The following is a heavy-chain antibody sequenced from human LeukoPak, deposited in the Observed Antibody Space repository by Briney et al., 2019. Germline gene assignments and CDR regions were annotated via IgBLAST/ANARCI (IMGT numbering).Heavy chain of an antibody. CDR3: ARASVYCSSTSCSDY. CDR2: IYYSGST. J-gene: IGHJ4*02. CDR1: GGSIGSGGYY. D-gene: IGHD2-2*01. V-gene: IGHV4-31*03. Sequence: SETLSLTCTVSGGSIGSGGYYWSWIRQHPGKGLEWIGYIYYSGSTYYNPSLKSRVTISVDTSKNQFSLKLSSVTAADTAVYYCARASVYCSSTSCSDYWGQGTLVTVSS.